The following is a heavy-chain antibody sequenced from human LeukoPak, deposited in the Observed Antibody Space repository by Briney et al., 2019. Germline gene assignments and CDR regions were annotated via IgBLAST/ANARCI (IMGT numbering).Heavy chain of an antibody. V-gene: IGHV4-59*01. J-gene: IGHJ4*02. CDR3: ARQGRYDFWSGQTVDY. D-gene: IGHD3-3*01. Sequence: KPSETLSLTCTVSGGSISSYYWSWIRQPPGKGLEWIGYIYYSGSTNYNPSLKSRVTISVDTSKNQFSLKLSSVTAADTAVYYCARQGRYDFWSGQTVDYWGQGTLVTVSS. CDR2: IYYSGST. CDR1: GGSISSYY.